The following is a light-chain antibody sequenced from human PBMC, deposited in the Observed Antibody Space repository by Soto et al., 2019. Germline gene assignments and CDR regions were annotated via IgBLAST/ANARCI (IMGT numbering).Light chain of an antibody. CDR1: SSDIGGYNY. CDR2: DVT. V-gene: IGLV2-14*01. J-gene: IGLJ2*01. CDR3: SSYSGSTTHIL. Sequence: QSALTKPASVSGSPGQSITISCTGSSSDIGGYNYVSWYQQHPGKAPKLIIYDVTYRPSGLSYRFSASKSGSTASLTISGLQREADADYYCSSYSGSTTHILCGGGTKLTVL.